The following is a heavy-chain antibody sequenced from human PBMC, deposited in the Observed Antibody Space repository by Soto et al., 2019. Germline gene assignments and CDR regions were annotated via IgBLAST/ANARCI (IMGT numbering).Heavy chain of an antibody. CDR2: IRSKTDGGTT. J-gene: IGHJ3*02. V-gene: IGHV3-15*01. CDR1: GITFSNAW. CDR3: TTTRPGTNVFDN. D-gene: IGHD6-13*01. Sequence: EVQLVESGGGLVEPGGSIRLSCAASGITFSNAWMNWVRKAPGKGLEYIGRIRSKTDGGTTEYAAPVEGRFTVSRDDSKNTLYLQMSSLKTDDTAVYYCTTTRPGTNVFDNWGQGTLVTVSS.